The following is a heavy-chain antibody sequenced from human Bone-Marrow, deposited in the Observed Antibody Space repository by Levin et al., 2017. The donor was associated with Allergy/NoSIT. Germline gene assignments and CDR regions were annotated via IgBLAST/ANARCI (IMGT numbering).Heavy chain of an antibody. D-gene: IGHD5/OR15-5a*01. CDR3: ARDVPGFNVDRGYGAYGAFDI. CDR1: GGSISSDAHY. V-gene: IGHV4-31*03. J-gene: IGHJ3*02. Sequence: SQTLSLTCTVSGGSISSDAHYWTWIRQHPGKGLEWIGYIFHSGTTYYNPSLKSRVTISVDTSKNQFSLDLTPVTAADTAVYFCARDVPGFNVDRGYGAYGAFDIWGQGTMVTVSS. CDR2: IFHSGTT.